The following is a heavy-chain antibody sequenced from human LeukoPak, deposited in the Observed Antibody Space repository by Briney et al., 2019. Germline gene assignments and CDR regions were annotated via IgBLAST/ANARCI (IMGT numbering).Heavy chain of an antibody. V-gene: IGHV3-53*01. Sequence: PGGSLRLSCAASGFTVNSYYMSWVRQAPGKGLEWVSLIYGDGSTSYADSVKGRFTISRDNSKSTLCLQMNSLRAEDTAAYYCAKMGLYNYDSSVASDIWGQGTVATVSS. D-gene: IGHD3-22*01. CDR3: AKMGLYNYDSSVASDI. J-gene: IGHJ3*02. CDR2: IYGDGST. CDR1: GFTVNSYY.